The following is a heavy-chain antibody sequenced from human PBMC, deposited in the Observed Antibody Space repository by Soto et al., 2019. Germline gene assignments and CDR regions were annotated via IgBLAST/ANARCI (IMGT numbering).Heavy chain of an antibody. CDR2: IYVTGAV. Sequence: TLSLTCSVSGAALNSGNYYWSWIRQVPGKGLEWIGHIYVTGAVDYNPSLRDRITISQDTSERQFSLNLRLVTAADAAVYYCARLRIATNNYKWFDPWGQGTLVTVSS. D-gene: IGHD2-21*01. CDR3: ARLRIATNNYKWFDP. V-gene: IGHV4-31*03. CDR1: GAALNSGNYY. J-gene: IGHJ5*02.